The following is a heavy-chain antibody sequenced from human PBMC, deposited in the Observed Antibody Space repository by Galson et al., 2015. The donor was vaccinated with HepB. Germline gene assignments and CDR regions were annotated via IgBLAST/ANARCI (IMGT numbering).Heavy chain of an antibody. CDR1: GFTFSSYA. Sequence: SLRLSCAASGFTFSSYAMHWVRQAPGKGLEWVAVISYDGSNKYYADSVKGRFTISRDNSKNTLYLQMNSLRAEDTAVYYCARTSPPYYYDSSRLQHWGQGTLVTVSS. CDR3: ARTSPPYYYDSSRLQH. D-gene: IGHD3-22*01. CDR2: ISYDGSNK. V-gene: IGHV3-30-3*01. J-gene: IGHJ1*01.